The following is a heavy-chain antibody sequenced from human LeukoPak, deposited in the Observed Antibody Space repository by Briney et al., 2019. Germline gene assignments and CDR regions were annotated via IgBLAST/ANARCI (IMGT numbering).Heavy chain of an antibody. V-gene: IGHV3-21*01. CDR3: ARGISGSYPHFDY. J-gene: IGHJ4*02. CDR2: ISSSSSYI. Sequence: GGSLRLSCAASGFTFSSYSMNWVRQAPGKGLEWVSSISSSSSYIYYADSVKGRFTISRDNAKNSLYLQMNSLRAEDTAVYYYARGISGSYPHFDYWGQGTLVTVSS. CDR1: GFTFSSYS. D-gene: IGHD1-26*01.